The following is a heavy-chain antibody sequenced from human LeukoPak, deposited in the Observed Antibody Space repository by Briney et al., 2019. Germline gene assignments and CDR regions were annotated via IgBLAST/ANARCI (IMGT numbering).Heavy chain of an antibody. Sequence: ASVKVSCKTSGYTFTRYYMHWVRQAPGQGLEWMGIINPSGGSARCAQKFQGRVTMTRDTSTSTVYMEVSSLRSEDTAVYYGARLADYDSSRYLSYWGQGTLVTVSS. CDR3: ARLADYDSSRYLSY. J-gene: IGHJ4*02. D-gene: IGHD3-22*01. CDR1: GYTFTRYY. V-gene: IGHV1-46*01. CDR2: INPSGGSA.